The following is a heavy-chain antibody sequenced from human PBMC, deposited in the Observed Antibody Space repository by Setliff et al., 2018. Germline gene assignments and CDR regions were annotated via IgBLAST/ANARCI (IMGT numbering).Heavy chain of an antibody. CDR2: INTNTGNP. J-gene: IGHJ4*02. CDR3: AAIGLDTALITGVLFGF. Sequence: GASVKVSCKVSGYTFTVYTMNWVRQAPGQGLEWLGWINTNTGNPTYAQGFTGRFVFSLDTSVSTAYLQISSLRSEDTAVYYCAAIGLDTALITGVLFGFWGQGTLVTVSS. CDR1: GYTFTVYT. D-gene: IGHD5-18*01. V-gene: IGHV7-4-1*02.